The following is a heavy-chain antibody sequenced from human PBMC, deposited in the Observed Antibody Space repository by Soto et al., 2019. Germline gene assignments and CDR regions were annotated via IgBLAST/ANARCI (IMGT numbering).Heavy chain of an antibody. CDR3: ARDQWHIMGATAGFDY. V-gene: IGHV4-59*01. Sequence: LSLTFTVSGGSISSYYWSWIRQPPGEGLEWIGYIYYSGSTNYNPSLKSRVTISVDTSKKQFSLKLSSVTAADTAVYYCARDQWHIMGATAGFDYWGQGTLVTVSS. CDR1: GGSISSYY. CDR2: IYYSGST. D-gene: IGHD1-26*01. J-gene: IGHJ4*02.